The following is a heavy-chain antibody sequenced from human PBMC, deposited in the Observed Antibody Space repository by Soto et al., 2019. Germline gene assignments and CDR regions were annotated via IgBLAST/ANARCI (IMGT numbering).Heavy chain of an antibody. CDR3: ATPYYYASTGYDY. V-gene: IGHV5-10-1*01. J-gene: IGHJ4*02. D-gene: IGHD3-22*01. Sequence: PGESLKISCKGSGYSFTSYWISWVRQMPGKGLEWMGRIDPSDSYTNYNPSFQGHVTISADKSISTAYLQWSSLKASDTAMYYCATPYYYASTGYDYWGQGTLVTVSS. CDR1: GYSFTSYW. CDR2: IDPSDSYT.